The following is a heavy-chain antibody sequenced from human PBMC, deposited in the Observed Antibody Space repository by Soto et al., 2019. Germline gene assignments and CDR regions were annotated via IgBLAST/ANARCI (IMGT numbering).Heavy chain of an antibody. CDR2: IYPGDSDT. D-gene: IGHD3-9*01. Sequence: PGESLKISCKGSGYSFTSYWIGWVRQMPGKGLEWMGIIYPGDSDTRYSLSFQGQVTISADKSISTAYLQWSSLKASDTAMYYCARPTNMRYYDILTGYYGPFDYWGQGTLVT. V-gene: IGHV5-51*01. CDR1: GYSFTSYW. J-gene: IGHJ4*02. CDR3: ARPTNMRYYDILTGYYGPFDY.